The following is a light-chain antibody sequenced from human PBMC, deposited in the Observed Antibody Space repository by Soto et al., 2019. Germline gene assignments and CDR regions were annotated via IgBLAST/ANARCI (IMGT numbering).Light chain of an antibody. CDR2: KAS. J-gene: IGKJ1*01. CDR1: QSISTW. Sequence: DIQMTQSPATLSASVGDRVTITCRASQSISTWLAWYQQKSGKAPKLLIYKASTLESGVPSRFSGSGSGTEFTLTISSLQPDDFATYYCQQYSNFPWTFGQGTKVDI. CDR3: QQYSNFPWT. V-gene: IGKV1-5*03.